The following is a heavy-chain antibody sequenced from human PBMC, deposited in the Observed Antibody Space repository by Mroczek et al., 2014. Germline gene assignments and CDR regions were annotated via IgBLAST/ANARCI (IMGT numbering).Heavy chain of an antibody. Sequence: QVQLQESGPGLVKPSETLSLTCTVSGGSISSYYWSWIRQPAGKGLEWIGRIYTSGSTNYNPSLKSRVTMSVDTSKNQFSLKLSSVTAADTAVYYCARLYPSQIAVAGTGAMDVWGQGTTVTVSS. J-gene: IGHJ6*02. CDR2: IYTSGST. V-gene: IGHV4-4*07. CDR1: GGSISSYY. CDR3: ARLYPSQIAVAGTGAMDV. D-gene: IGHD6-19*01.